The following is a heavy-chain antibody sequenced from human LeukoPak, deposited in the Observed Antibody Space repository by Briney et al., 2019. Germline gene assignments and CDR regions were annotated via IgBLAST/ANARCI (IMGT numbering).Heavy chain of an antibody. Sequence: GGSLRLSCAASGFTFSTYAMNWVRQAPGKGLEWVSYISSSSSTIYYADSVKGRFTISRDNAKNSLYLQMNSLRAEDTAVYYCAKQVVVVPAAPLDYWGQGTLVTVSS. CDR2: ISSSSSTI. CDR3: AKQVVVVPAAPLDY. J-gene: IGHJ4*02. V-gene: IGHV3-48*01. CDR1: GFTFSTYA. D-gene: IGHD2-2*01.